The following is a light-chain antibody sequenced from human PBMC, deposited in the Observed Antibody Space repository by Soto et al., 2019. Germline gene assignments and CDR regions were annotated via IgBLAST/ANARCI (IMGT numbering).Light chain of an antibody. V-gene: IGKV3-15*01. CDR2: RAS. CDR3: RHYNNWPPWT. CDR1: QSVSSN. J-gene: IGKJ1*01. Sequence: EIVMTQSPATLSVSPGERATLSCRASQSVSSNLAWYQQKPGQPPRLLIYRASTRATGIPARFSGSGSGTEFTLTISSLKSEDFAVYYCRHYNNWPPWTFGQGTKVEIK.